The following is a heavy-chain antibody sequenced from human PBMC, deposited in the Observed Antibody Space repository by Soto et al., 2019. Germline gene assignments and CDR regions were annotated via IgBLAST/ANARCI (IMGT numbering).Heavy chain of an antibody. V-gene: IGHV4-39*01. CDR1: VVAINSTVYY. D-gene: IGHD6-13*01. J-gene: IGHJ6*02. Sequence: ETLSLTCTVSVVAINSTVYYWGWIRQPPGKGLEWIGSSNYGGPTYYSPSLQSRVTISLDTAKNHFSLNLRSVTAADTAVYYCARHGAYSTSVYYYYGMDVWGQGTTVTVSS. CDR2: SNYGGPT. CDR3: ARHGAYSTSVYYYYGMDV.